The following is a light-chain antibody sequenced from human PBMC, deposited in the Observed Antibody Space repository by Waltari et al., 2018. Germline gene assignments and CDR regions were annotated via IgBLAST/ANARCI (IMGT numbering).Light chain of an antibody. Sequence: QSVLTQAPSVSGAPGQRVTISCTGGDSNIDPFGVKWYQHLPGRVPKLIIYENTNRPSGVPDRFSGSKSGTSASLAIDGLQPEDEGDYYCQSYDNSLRGSVLFGGGTKVTV. V-gene: IGLV1-40*01. CDR2: ENT. CDR1: DSNIDPFG. CDR3: QSYDNSLRGSVL. J-gene: IGLJ3*02.